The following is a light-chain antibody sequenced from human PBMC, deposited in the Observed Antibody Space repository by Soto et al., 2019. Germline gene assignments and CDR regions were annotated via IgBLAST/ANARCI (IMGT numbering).Light chain of an antibody. CDR1: LGSVTTGHY. CDR3: FLSLTDTSV. V-gene: IGLV7-46*01. Sequence: QTVVTQELSLTVSPGGTVTLTGASSLGSVTTGHYPYWFQPKPGQSPRTLIYATSNKHSWTPARFSGSLLGGRAALTITDAQPQAEAEYYCFLSLTDTSVFGGGTKLTVL. CDR2: ATS. J-gene: IGLJ2*01.